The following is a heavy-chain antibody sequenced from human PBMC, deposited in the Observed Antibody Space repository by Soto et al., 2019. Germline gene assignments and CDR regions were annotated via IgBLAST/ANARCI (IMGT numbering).Heavy chain of an antibody. D-gene: IGHD3-10*01. J-gene: IGHJ5*02. CDR1: AFTCSSWG. V-gene: IGHV3-30*18. CDR3: AKEPSFGSANWFDP. Sequence: SLSAAATAFTCSSWGMHWFRQAPGKGLERVAVISYDGSNKYYADSVKGRFTISRDNSKNTVYLQMNSLRAEDTAVYYCAKEPSFGSANWFDPWGQGTLVTV. CDR2: ISYDGSNK.